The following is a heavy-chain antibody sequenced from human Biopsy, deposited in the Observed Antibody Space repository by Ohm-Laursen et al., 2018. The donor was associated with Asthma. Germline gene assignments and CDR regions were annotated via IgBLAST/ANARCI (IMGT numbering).Heavy chain of an antibody. CDR2: ISVSGRSA. V-gene: IGHV3-23*01. D-gene: IGHD1-26*01. J-gene: IGHJ4*02. Sequence: SLRLSCTASGFNFTTYAIAWFRQAPGRGLEWISAISVSGRSAYYADSVKGQFTISRDNAKNTVYLQMNGLRAEDSAIYYCAKYSVFYYRGGNDYWGQGTLVTVSS. CDR3: AKYSVFYYRGGNDY. CDR1: GFNFTTYA.